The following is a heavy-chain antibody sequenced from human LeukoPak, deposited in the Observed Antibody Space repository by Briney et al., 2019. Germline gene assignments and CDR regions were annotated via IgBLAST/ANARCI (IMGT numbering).Heavy chain of an antibody. D-gene: IGHD2-15*01. CDR2: ISGSGGST. CDR3: AKGLGGSPFDY. J-gene: IGHJ4*02. V-gene: IGHV3-23*01. CDR1: GFTFSSYA. Sequence: GGSLRLSCAASGFTFSSYAMTWVRQAPGKELEWVPAISGSGGSTYYADSVKGRFTISRDNSKSTLSLQMNSLRAEDTAVYYCAKGLGGSPFDYWGQGTLVTVSS.